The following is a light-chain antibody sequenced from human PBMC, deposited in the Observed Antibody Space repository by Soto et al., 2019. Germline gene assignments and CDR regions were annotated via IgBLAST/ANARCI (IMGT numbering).Light chain of an antibody. Sequence: DIQMTQSPSSLSATVGDRVTITCRASQGILDYVAWYQQKPGKAPKLLIYAASTLPSGVPSRFSGSGSGTDFSLTISSLQPEDVATYYCQKYNTAPQTFGQGTKEEIK. V-gene: IGKV1-27*01. CDR1: QGILDY. CDR2: AAS. J-gene: IGKJ1*01. CDR3: QKYNTAPQT.